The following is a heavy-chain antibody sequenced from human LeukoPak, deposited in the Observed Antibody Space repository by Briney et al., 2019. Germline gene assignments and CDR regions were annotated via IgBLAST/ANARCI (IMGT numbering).Heavy chain of an antibody. CDR3: ARFGYVVVPAAISY. D-gene: IGHD2-2*01. Sequence: SETLSLTCTVSGGSISSSSYYWGWIRQPPGKGLERIGSIYYSGSTYYNPSLKSRVTISVDTSKNQFSLKLSSVTAADTAVYYCARFGYVVVPAAISYWGQGTLVTVSS. CDR1: GGSISSSSYY. V-gene: IGHV4-39*07. CDR2: IYYSGST. J-gene: IGHJ4*02.